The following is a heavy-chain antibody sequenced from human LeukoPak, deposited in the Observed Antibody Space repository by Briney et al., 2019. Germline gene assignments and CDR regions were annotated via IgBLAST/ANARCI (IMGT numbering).Heavy chain of an antibody. V-gene: IGHV4-34*01. CDR2: INHRGST. Sequence: SETLSLTCAVYGGSFSGYYWSWIRQPPGKGLEWIGEINHRGSTNYNPSLKSRVTISVDTSKNQFSLKLSSVTAADTAVYYCARRYYDSSGYYTYYFDYWGQGTLVTVSS. D-gene: IGHD3-22*01. CDR3: ARRYYDSSGYYTYYFDY. J-gene: IGHJ4*02. CDR1: GGSFSGYY.